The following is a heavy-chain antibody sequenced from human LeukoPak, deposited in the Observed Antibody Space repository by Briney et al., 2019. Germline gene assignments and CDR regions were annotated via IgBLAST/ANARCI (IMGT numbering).Heavy chain of an antibody. V-gene: IGHV1-2*02. D-gene: IGHD3-10*01. J-gene: IGHJ4*02. CDR2: INPNSGGT. CDR1: GYTFTGYY. Sequence: ASVKVSCKASGYTFTGYYMHWVRQAPGQGLEWMGWINPNSGGTNYAQKFQGRVTMTRNTSISTAYMELSSLRSEDTAVYYCARVSMVRGVIIGDDYWGQGTLVTVSS. CDR3: ARVSMVRGVIIGDDY.